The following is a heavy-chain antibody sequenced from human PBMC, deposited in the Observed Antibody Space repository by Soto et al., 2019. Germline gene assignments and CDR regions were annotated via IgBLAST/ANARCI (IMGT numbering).Heavy chain of an antibody. CDR1: GFTFSSYA. CDR3: AHTQGIVLVPAAIWY. V-gene: IGHV3-23*01. J-gene: IGHJ4*02. CDR2: ITASGGST. Sequence: GGSLRLSCAASGFTFSSYAMSWVRQAPGKGLEWVSGITASGGSTSHADSVKGRFTISRDNSKNTLYLQMNSLRAEDTAVYYCAHTQGIVLVPAAIWYWGQGTLVTVSS. D-gene: IGHD2-2*02.